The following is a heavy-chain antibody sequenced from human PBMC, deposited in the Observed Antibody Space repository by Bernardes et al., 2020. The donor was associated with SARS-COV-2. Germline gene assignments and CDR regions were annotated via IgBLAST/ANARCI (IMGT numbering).Heavy chain of an antibody. V-gene: IGHV3-7*01. CDR1: GFIFSSYW. CDR3: AAGPYYFDY. Sequence: GGSLRLSCAASGFIFSSYWMNWVRQAPGKGLEWVANLKQDGSEKYYVDSVKGRFTISRDNAKNSLYLQMNSLRAEDTAVYYCAAGPYYFDYWGQGTLVTVSS. CDR2: LKQDGSEK. J-gene: IGHJ4*02.